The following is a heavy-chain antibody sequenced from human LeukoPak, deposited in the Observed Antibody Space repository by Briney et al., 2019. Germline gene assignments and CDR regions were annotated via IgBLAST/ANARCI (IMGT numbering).Heavy chain of an antibody. J-gene: IGHJ4*02. CDR3: ARVHRGLFDY. Sequence: PGGSLRLSCAASGFTFRSYDMHWVRQATGKGPEWVSGIGISDDTYYSASVRGRFTISRENAKNSLYLQMSSLRAGDTAVYYCARVHRGLFDYWGQGTLVTVSS. CDR1: GFTFRSYD. V-gene: IGHV3-13*01. CDR2: IGISDDT. D-gene: IGHD6-25*01.